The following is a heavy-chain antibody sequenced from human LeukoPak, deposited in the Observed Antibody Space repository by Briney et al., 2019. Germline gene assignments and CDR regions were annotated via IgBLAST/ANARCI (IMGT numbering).Heavy chain of an antibody. D-gene: IGHD3-9*01. CDR2: ISYDGSNK. V-gene: IGHV3-30*03. Sequence: GGSLRLSCAASGFTFSSYGMHWVRQAPGKGLEWVAVISYDGSNKYYADSVKGRFTISRDNSKNTLYLQMNSLRAEDTAVYYCARGVLRYFDWLLDPLGYWGQGTLVTVSS. J-gene: IGHJ4*02. CDR3: ARGVLRYFDWLLDPLGY. CDR1: GFTFSSYG.